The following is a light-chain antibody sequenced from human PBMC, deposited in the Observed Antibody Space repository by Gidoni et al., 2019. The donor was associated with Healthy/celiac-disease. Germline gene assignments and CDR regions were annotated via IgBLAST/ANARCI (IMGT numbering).Light chain of an antibody. J-gene: IGLJ2*01. CDR1: SGYSNYK. CDR2: VGTGGIVG. V-gene: IGLV9-49*01. CDR3: GADHGSGGNFVPEI. Sequence: QPVLTQPPSASASLGASVTLTCTLSSGYSNYKVDWYQQRPGKGPRFVMRVGTGGIVGSKGDGIPDRFSVLGSGLNRYLTIKNIQEEDESAYHCGADHGSGGNFVPEIFGGGTKLTVL.